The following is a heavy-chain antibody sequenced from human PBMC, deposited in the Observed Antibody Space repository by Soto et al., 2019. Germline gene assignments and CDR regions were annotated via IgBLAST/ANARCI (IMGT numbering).Heavy chain of an antibody. CDR3: ARGSLRGGNWYFDL. V-gene: IGHV6-1*01. CDR1: GDSVSKNSAT. Sequence: QEQLQQSGPGLVKPSQTLSLTCAISGDSVSKNSATWNWIRQSPARGLEWLGRTYYRSKWYNDYAVSGKSRITINPDTSKNQFSLQLNSVTPEDTAVYYCARGSLRGGNWYFDLWGRGTLVTVSS. J-gene: IGHJ2*01. D-gene: IGHD3-16*01. CDR2: TYYRSKWYN.